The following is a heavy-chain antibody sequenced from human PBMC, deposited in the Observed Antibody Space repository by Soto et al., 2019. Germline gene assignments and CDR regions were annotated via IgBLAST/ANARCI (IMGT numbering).Heavy chain of an antibody. D-gene: IGHD6-13*01. CDR1: GGSISGSGYY. V-gene: IGHV4-39*01. CDR2: IFYTGST. CDR3: ATQGSAVQSNFDY. J-gene: IGHJ4*01. Sequence: QLQLQESGPGLVKPSGTLSLTCNVSGGSISGSGYYWGWIRQPPGKVLEWIGSIFYTGSTYYKPSLKSRVTISVDTSRNQFSLGLTSVTAADTAVYFCATQGSAVQSNFDYWGHGTLVTVSS.